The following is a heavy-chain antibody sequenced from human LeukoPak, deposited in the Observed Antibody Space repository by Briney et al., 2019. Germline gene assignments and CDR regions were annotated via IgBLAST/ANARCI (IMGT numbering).Heavy chain of an antibody. Sequence: GGSLRLSCVASGFTFSYYSMSWVRQAPGKGLEWVSYINSISGEIWYADSAKGRFTISRDDAKNSLYLQMNSLRDEDTAVYYCARDHGYAFDYWGQGTLVTVSS. V-gene: IGHV3-48*02. CDR2: INSISGEI. CDR3: ARDHGYAFDY. CDR1: GFTFSYYS. J-gene: IGHJ4*02. D-gene: IGHD5-12*01.